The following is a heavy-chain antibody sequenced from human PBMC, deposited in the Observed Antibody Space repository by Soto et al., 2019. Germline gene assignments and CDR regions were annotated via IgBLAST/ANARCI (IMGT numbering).Heavy chain of an antibody. J-gene: IGHJ6*02. Sequence: PGGSLRLSCAASGFTFSSYAMSWVRQAPGKGLEWVSAISGSGGSTYYADSVKGRFTISRDNSKNTLYLQMNSLRAEDTAVYYCAKAADYDFWSGYYTRGTYYYYGMDVWGQGTTVTVSS. D-gene: IGHD3-3*01. CDR1: GFTFSSYA. V-gene: IGHV3-23*01. CDR2: ISGSGGST. CDR3: AKAADYDFWSGYYTRGTYYYYGMDV.